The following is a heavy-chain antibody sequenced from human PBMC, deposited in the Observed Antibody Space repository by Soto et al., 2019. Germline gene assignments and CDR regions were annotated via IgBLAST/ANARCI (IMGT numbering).Heavy chain of an antibody. CDR3: ARGLCSGGSCYSGGAFDI. CDR1: GGTFSSYT. D-gene: IGHD2-15*01. Sequence: VQLVQSGAEVKKPGSSVKVSCKASGGTFSSYTISWVRQAPGQGLEWMGRIIPILGIANYAQKFQGRVTITADKSTSTAYMELSSLRSEDTAVYYCARGLCSGGSCYSGGAFDIWGQGTMVTVSS. J-gene: IGHJ3*02. CDR2: IIPILGIA. V-gene: IGHV1-69*02.